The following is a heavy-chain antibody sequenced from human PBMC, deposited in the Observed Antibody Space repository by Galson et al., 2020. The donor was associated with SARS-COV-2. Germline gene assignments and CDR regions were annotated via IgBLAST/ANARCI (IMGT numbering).Heavy chain of an antibody. CDR2: IRSKANSYAT. D-gene: IGHD2-15*01. V-gene: IGHV3-73*01. Sequence: GESLKISCAASGFTFSGSAMHWVRQASGKGLEWVGRIRSKANSYATAYAASVKGRFTISRDDSKNTAYLQMNSLKTEDTAVYYCTRVGPAATFDYWGQGTLVIVSS. CDR3: TRVGPAATFDY. J-gene: IGHJ4*02. CDR1: GFTFSGSA.